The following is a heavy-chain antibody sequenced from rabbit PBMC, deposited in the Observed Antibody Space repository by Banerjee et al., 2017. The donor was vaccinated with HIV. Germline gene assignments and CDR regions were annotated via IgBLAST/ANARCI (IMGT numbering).Heavy chain of an antibody. V-gene: IGHV1S45*01. CDR1: GFSFSSSYY. D-gene: IGHD4-1*01. CDR2: IYGGDSGST. Sequence: QEQLEESGGDLVKPGASLTLTCTASGFSFSSSYYMCWVRQAPGKGLEWIACIYGGDSGSTYYASWAKGRFTISKTSSTTVTLQMTSLTAADTATYFCARDLAGVIGWNFNLWGPGTLVTVS. J-gene: IGHJ4*01. CDR3: ARDLAGVIGWNFNL.